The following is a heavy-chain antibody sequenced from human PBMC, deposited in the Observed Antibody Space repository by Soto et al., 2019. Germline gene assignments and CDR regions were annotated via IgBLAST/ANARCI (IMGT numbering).Heavy chain of an antibody. CDR2: TYYRSKWYS. J-gene: IGHJ4*02. CDR3: ARYTYTWFLDF. V-gene: IGHV6-1*01. Sequence: PSQTLSLTCAISGDSVSSSSAAWNWIRQSPSGGLEWLGRTYYRSKWYSDYGVSVRSRILINPDTSKNQFSLQLNSVTPEDTAVYYCARYTYTWFLDFWGQGTLVTVSS. D-gene: IGHD2-2*02. CDR1: GDSVSSSSAA.